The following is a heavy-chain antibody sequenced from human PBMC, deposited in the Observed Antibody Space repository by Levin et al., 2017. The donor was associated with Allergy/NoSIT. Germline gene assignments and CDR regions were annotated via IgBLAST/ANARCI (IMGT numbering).Heavy chain of an antibody. CDR1: GDSISGHSW. J-gene: IGHJ4*02. V-gene: IGHV4-4*02. D-gene: IGHD2-15*01. CDR2: IFHDGTT. CDR3: ATHYCSGGPCYHPFDY. Sequence: SETLSLTCAVSGDSISGHSWWTWVRQSPGKGLEWIAEIFHDGTTNYNPSLKSRVTISVDKSKNQFSLKLSSVTAADSAMYYCATHYCSGGPCYHPFDYWGQGTPVTASS.